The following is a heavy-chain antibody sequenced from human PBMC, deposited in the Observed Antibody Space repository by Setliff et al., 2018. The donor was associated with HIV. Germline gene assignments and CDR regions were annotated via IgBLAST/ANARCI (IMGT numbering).Heavy chain of an antibody. CDR1: GFTFSSYG. CDR3: AKDLLEAAAGIFDY. J-gene: IGHJ4*02. D-gene: IGHD6-13*01. Sequence: GESLKISCAASGFTFSSYGMHWVRQAPGKGLEWMAVIWYDGSNKYYADSVKGRFTISRDNSKNTLYLQMNSLRAEDTAVYYCAKDLLEAAAGIFDYWGQGTLVTVSS. V-gene: IGHV3-30*02. CDR2: IWYDGSNK.